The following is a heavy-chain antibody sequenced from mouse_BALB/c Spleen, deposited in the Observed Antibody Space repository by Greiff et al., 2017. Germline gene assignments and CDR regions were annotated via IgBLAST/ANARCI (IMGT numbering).Heavy chain of an antibody. CDR2: IRNKANGYTT. Sequence: EVMLVESGGGLVQPGGSLRLSCATSGFTFTDYYMSWVRQPPGKALEWLGFIRNKANGYTTEYSASVKGRFTISRDNSQSILYLQMNTLRAEDSATYYCARAEGDYAMDYWGQGTSVTVSS. J-gene: IGHJ4*01. V-gene: IGHV7-3*02. CDR3: ARAEGDYAMDY. CDR1: GFTFTDYY.